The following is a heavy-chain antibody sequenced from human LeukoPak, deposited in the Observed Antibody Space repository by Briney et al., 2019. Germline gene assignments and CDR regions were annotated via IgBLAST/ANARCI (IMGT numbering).Heavy chain of an antibody. V-gene: IGHV3-23*01. CDR3: AKTSAGIRGGYFDY. CDR2: INDSGGNT. J-gene: IGHJ4*02. CDR1: GFTFSSYA. D-gene: IGHD3-10*01. Sequence: GGSLRLSCAASGFTFSSYAMGWVRQAPGKGLEWVSLINDSGGNTYYADSVKGRFTISRDNSKNTLFLQMSSLRAEDTAVYYCAKTSAGIRGGYFDYWGQGTLVTVSS.